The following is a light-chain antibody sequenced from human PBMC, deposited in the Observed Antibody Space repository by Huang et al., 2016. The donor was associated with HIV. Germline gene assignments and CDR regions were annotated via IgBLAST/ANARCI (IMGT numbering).Light chain of an antibody. V-gene: IGKV1-5*03. CDR2: KAS. J-gene: IGKJ4*01. Sequence: DIQMTQSPSTLSASIGDRVTITCRASQSLSSWLAWYQQKPGKAPNLLIYKASSLESVVPSRFSGIGSGTEFSLTISNLQPDDFATYYCQQYNTYPLTFGGGTKVEIK. CDR3: QQYNTYPLT. CDR1: QSLSSW.